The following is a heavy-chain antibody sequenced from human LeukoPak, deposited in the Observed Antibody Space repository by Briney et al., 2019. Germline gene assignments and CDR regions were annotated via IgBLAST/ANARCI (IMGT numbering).Heavy chain of an antibody. Sequence: GASVKVSCKASGYTFTGYYMHWVRQAPGQGLEWMGWINPNSGGTNYAQKFQGRVTMTRDTSISTAYMELSRLRSDDTAVYYCARVSRTLYDILTGPIDYWGQGTLVTVSS. CDR1: GYTFTGYY. CDR2: INPNSGGT. CDR3: ARVSRTLYDILTGPIDY. D-gene: IGHD3-9*01. J-gene: IGHJ4*02. V-gene: IGHV1-2*02.